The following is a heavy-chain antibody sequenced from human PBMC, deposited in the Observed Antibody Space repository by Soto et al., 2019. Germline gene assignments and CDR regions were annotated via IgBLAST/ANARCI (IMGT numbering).Heavy chain of an antibody. D-gene: IGHD2-2*01. Sequence: GGSLRLSCAASGFTFSSYGMHWVRQAPGKGLEWVAVISYDGSNKYYADSVKGRFTISRDNSKNTLYLQMNSLRAEDTAVYYCAKAFLGYCSSTSCQTAYYYGMDVWGQGTTVTVSS. V-gene: IGHV3-30*18. CDR2: ISYDGSNK. CDR1: GFTFSSYG. J-gene: IGHJ6*02. CDR3: AKAFLGYCSSTSCQTAYYYGMDV.